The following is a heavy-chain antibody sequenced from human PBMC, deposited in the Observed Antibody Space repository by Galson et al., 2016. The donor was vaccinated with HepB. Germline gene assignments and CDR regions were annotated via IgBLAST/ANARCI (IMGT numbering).Heavy chain of an antibody. J-gene: IGHJ4*02. Sequence: SCKAAGYTFTNYGISWVRQAPGQGLEWMGWISANNGHTKYAQNLQGRVTMTTDTSTNTAYMELTRLRSDDTAVYYCAREQWLLPFDYWGQGTLVTVSS. CDR3: AREQWLLPFDY. CDR2: ISANNGHT. V-gene: IGHV1-18*01. D-gene: IGHD6-19*01. CDR1: GYTFTNYG.